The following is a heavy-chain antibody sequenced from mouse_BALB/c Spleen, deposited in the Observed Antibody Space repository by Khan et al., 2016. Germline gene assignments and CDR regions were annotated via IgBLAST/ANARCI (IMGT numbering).Heavy chain of an antibody. Sequence: VQLQQSGPELVKPGASVKMSCKASGFTFISYVMHWVKQKPGQGLEWIGYINPFNDGTNYNENFKGKATLTSDKSSSTAYMDLSSLTSEDSAVXYCARSGNVAMDYWGQGTSVTVSS. CDR2: INPFNDGT. CDR3: ARSGNVAMDY. D-gene: IGHD2-1*01. J-gene: IGHJ4*01. CDR1: GFTFISYV. V-gene: IGHV1S136*01.